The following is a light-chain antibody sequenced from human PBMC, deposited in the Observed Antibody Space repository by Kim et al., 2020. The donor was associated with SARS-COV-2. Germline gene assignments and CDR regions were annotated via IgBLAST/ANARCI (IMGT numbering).Light chain of an antibody. J-gene: IGLJ2*01. CDR3: QAWDSATVV. CDR1: KLGDKY. V-gene: IGLV3-1*01. Sequence: VSPGQTASITCSGDKLGDKYVCWYQQKPGQSPVLISYQDLKRPSGIPERFSGSNSGSTATLTISGTQASDEGDYYCQAWDSATVVFGGGTQLTVL. CDR2: QDL.